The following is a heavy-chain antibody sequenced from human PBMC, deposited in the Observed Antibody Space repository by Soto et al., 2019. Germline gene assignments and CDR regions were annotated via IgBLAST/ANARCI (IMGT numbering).Heavy chain of an antibody. CDR3: ARDGVVAAISY. CDR1: GFTFSSYS. J-gene: IGHJ4*02. D-gene: IGHD2-15*01. CDR2: ISSSSSYI. V-gene: IGHV3-21*01. Sequence: GGSLRLSCAASGFTFSSYSMNWVRQAPGKGLEWVSSISSSSSYIYYADSVKGRFTISRDNAKNSLYLQMNSLRAGDTAVYYCARDGVVAAISYWGQGTLVTVSS.